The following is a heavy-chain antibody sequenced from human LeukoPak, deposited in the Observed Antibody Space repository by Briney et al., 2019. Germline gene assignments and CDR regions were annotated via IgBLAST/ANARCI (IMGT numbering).Heavy chain of an antibody. CDR2: INTDGSTT. D-gene: IGHD3-10*01. CDR1: GFTFSSYW. Sequence: GGSLRLSCAASGFTFSSYWMHWVRQVPGKGLVWVSRINTDGSTTSYADSVKGRSTISRDNSKNTLYLQMNSLRAEDTAVYYCARDRGSGSYYSLYFDYWGQGTLVTVSS. V-gene: IGHV3-74*01. J-gene: IGHJ4*02. CDR3: ARDRGSGSYYSLYFDY.